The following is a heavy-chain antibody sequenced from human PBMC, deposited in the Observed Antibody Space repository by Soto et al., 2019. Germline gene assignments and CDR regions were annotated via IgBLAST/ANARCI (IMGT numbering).Heavy chain of an antibody. Sequence: ASVKVSCKASGYTFTGYYRHWVRQAPGQGLEWMGWINPNSGGTNYAQKFQGRVNMTRDTSISTAYMELSRLRSDDTAVYYCARELDFWSGHYTRWFDPWGQGTLVTVSS. J-gene: IGHJ5*02. CDR1: GYTFTGYY. CDR3: ARELDFWSGHYTRWFDP. CDR2: INPNSGGT. V-gene: IGHV1-2*02. D-gene: IGHD3-3*01.